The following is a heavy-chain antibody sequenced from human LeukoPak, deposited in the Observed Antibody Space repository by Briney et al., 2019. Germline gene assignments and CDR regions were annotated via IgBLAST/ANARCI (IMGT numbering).Heavy chain of an antibody. V-gene: IGHV3-48*03. D-gene: IGHD6-25*01. J-gene: IGHJ4*02. CDR3: ARDGDLTPAVPFDY. CDR2: ISSSGSTI. CDR1: GFTFSTYE. Sequence: GGSLRLSCAASGFTFSTYEMNWVRQAPGKGLEWVSYISSSGSTIYYAGSVKGRFTISRDNAKNSLYLQMNSLRAEDTAIYYCARDGDLTPAVPFDYWGQGTLVTVSS.